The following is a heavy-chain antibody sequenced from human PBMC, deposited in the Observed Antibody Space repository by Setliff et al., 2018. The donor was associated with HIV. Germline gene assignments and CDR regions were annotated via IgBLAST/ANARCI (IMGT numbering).Heavy chain of an antibody. J-gene: IGHJ3*01. Sequence: GGSLRLSCAASGFTFSGYSMNWVRQAPGKGLEWVSYISSRSSAIYYADSVKGRFTISRDNAKNSLYLQMNSLTAEDTAIYYCASGYGGEGGGATEVVDVWGQGTRVTVSS. CDR3: ASGYGGEGGGATEVVDV. V-gene: IGHV3-48*01. CDR2: ISSRSSAI. D-gene: IGHD1-26*01. CDR1: GFTFSGYS.